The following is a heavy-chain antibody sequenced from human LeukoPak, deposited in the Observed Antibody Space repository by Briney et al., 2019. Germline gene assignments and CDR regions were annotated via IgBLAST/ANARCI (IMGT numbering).Heavy chain of an antibody. V-gene: IGHV4-39*01. CDR3: ARHSQSMQQLFDYYYMDV. CDR1: GGSISSSSYY. D-gene: IGHD6-13*01. Sequence: PSETLSLTCTVSGGSISSSSYYWGWIRQPPGKGLEWIGSIYYSGSTYYNPSLKSRVTISVDTSKNQFSLKLSSVAAADTAVYYCARHSQSMQQLFDYYYMDVWGKGTTVTISS. CDR2: IYYSGST. J-gene: IGHJ6*03.